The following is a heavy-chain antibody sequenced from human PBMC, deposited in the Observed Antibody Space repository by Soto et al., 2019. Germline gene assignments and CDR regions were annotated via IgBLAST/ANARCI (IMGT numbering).Heavy chain of an antibody. CDR2: IYYSGDT. CDR3: SRSNGPYYFDI. V-gene: IGHV4-39*02. D-gene: IGHD2-21*01. Sequence: QLQLQESGPGLVKPSETLSLTCTVSGGSISSSSYYWGWIRQPPGKGLEWVGYIYYSGDTYYNPSLKSRVTISVDTSKNHFSLKLSSVTAADTAVYSCSRSNGPYYFDIWGQGTMVTVSS. J-gene: IGHJ3*02. CDR1: GGSISSSSYY.